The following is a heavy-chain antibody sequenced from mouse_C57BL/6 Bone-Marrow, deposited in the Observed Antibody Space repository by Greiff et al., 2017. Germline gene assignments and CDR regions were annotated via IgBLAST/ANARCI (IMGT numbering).Heavy chain of an antibody. CDR1: GYTFTDYY. CDR2: IYPGSGNT. D-gene: IGHD2-1*01. V-gene: IGHV1-84*01. Sequence: QVQLKESGPELVKPGASVKISCKASGYTFTDYYINWVKQRPGQGLDWIGWIYPGSGNTKYNEKFKGKATLTVDTSSSTAYMQRSSLTSDDSAVYFCARFGGNYVDYYAMDYWGQVTSVTVSS. CDR3: ARFGGNYVDYYAMDY. J-gene: IGHJ4*01.